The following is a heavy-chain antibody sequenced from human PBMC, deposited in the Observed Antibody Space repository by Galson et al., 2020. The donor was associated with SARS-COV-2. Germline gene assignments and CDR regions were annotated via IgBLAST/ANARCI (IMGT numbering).Heavy chain of an antibody. CDR1: GGSISSYY. D-gene: IGHD2-15*01. CDR3: ARGVAGYCSGGSCYSSWFDP. V-gene: IGHV4-59*01. Sequence: SETLSLTCTVSGGSISSYYWSWIRQPPGKGLEWIGYIYYSGSTNYNPSLTSRVTISVDTSKNQFSLKLSSVTAADTAVYYCARGVAGYCSGGSCYSSWFDPRGQGTLVTVSS. J-gene: IGHJ5*02. CDR2: IYYSGST.